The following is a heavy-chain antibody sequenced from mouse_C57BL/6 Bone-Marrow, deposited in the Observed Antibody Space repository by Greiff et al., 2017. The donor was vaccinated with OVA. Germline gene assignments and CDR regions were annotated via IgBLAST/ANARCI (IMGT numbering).Heavy chain of an antibody. Sequence: EVQLQQSGPGLAKPSQTLSLTCSVTGYSITSDYWNWIRKFPGNKLEYMGYISYSGSTYYNPSLKSRISITRDTSKNQYYLQLNSVTTEDTATYYCARFPYYYGKDLLVWYFDVWGTGTTVTVSS. D-gene: IGHD1-1*01. CDR3: ARFPYYYGKDLLVWYFDV. J-gene: IGHJ1*03. V-gene: IGHV3-8*01. CDR1: GYSITSDY. CDR2: ISYSGST.